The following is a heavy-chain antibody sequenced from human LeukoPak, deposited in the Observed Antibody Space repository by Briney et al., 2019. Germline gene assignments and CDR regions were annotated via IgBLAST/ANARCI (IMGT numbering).Heavy chain of an antibody. J-gene: IGHJ4*02. CDR1: GYTFTAYA. V-gene: IGHV1-3*01. Sequence: ASVKVSCTASGYTFTAYAVYWVRHVPGQRLEWMGWINAGNGYTKYSQKFQGRVTITRDTSASTTYMELSSLRSEDTAVYYCARARIAVAGPFDYWGQGTLVTVSS. D-gene: IGHD6-19*01. CDR2: INAGNGYT. CDR3: ARARIAVAGPFDY.